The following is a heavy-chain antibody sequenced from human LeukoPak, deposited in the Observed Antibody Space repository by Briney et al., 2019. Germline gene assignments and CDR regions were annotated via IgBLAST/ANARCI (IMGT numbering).Heavy chain of an antibody. J-gene: IGHJ4*02. V-gene: IGHV3-23*01. D-gene: IGHD3-10*01. Sequence: GGSLRLSCSASGLTVTNAWMNWVRQAPGKGLEWVSAISGSGGSTYYADSVKGRFTISRDNSKNTLYLQMNSLRAEDTAVYYCAKNFGLPYWGQGTLVTVSS. CDR1: GLTVTNAW. CDR2: ISGSGGST. CDR3: AKNFGLPY.